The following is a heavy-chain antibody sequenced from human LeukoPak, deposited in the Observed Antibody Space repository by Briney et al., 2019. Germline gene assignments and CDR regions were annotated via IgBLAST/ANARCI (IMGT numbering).Heavy chain of an antibody. V-gene: IGHV3-23*01. CDR3: AKKGDPGAFCRGGSCYPYYYYYMDV. J-gene: IGHJ6*03. Sequence: GGSLRLSCAASGFTFSSYAMSWVRQAPGKGLEWVSAISGSGGSTYYADSVKGRFTVSRDNSKNTLYLQMNSLRVEDTAIYYCAKKGDPGAFCRGGSCYPYYYYYMDVWGKGTTVTISS. D-gene: IGHD2-15*01. CDR1: GFTFSSYA. CDR2: ISGSGGST.